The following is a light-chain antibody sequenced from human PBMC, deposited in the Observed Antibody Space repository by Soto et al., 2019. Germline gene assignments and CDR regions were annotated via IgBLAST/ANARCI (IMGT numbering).Light chain of an antibody. CDR2: GAS. Sequence: EIVMTQSPDTLSLSPGERATLSCRASQSVSTNLAWYQQKPAQAPRLLIYGASTRATGIPARFSGSGSGTEFTLTISSLQSEDFAVYHCQQYNNWPYTFGQGTKLEIK. V-gene: IGKV3-15*01. CDR3: QQYNNWPYT. CDR1: QSVSTN. J-gene: IGKJ2*01.